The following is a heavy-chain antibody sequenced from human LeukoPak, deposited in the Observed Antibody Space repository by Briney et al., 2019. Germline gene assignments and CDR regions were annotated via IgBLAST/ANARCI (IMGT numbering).Heavy chain of an antibody. Sequence: PGGSLRLSCAASGITFRSYGMHWVRQAPGKGLEWVAVISNDESNEYYADSVKGRFTISRDNSKNTLYLQMSSLSPEDTAVYYCAKGRGGYRYYALAVWGQGTTVTVSS. CDR3: AKGRGGYRYYALAV. J-gene: IGHJ6*02. CDR2: ISNDESNE. V-gene: IGHV3-30*18. D-gene: IGHD1-26*01. CDR1: GITFRSYG.